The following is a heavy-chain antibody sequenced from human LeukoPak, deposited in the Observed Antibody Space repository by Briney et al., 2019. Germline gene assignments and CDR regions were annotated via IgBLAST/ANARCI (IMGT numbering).Heavy chain of an antibody. CDR2: IIPIFGTA. CDR3: ARDVGSVGGAFDI. D-gene: IGHD6-25*01. CDR1: GDTFSSYA. J-gene: IGHJ3*02. Sequence: GASVKVSCKASGDTFSSYAISWVRQAPGQGLEWMGGIIPIFGTANYAQKFQGRVTITTDESTSTAYMELSSLRSEDTAVYYCARDVGSVGGAFDIWGQGTMVTVSS. V-gene: IGHV1-69*05.